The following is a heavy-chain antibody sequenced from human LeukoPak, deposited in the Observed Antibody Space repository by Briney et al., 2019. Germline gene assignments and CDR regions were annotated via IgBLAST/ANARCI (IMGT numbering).Heavy chain of an antibody. CDR2: ISWNSGSI. J-gene: IGHJ3*02. Sequence: GGSLRLSCAASGFTFDDYAMTWVRQAPGKGLEWVSDISWNSGSIGYADSVKGRFTISRDNAKNSLYLQMNSLRAEDTALYYCAKDIAAAAHDAFDIWGQGTMVTVSS. CDR3: AKDIAAAAHDAFDI. V-gene: IGHV3-9*01. D-gene: IGHD6-13*01. CDR1: GFTFDDYA.